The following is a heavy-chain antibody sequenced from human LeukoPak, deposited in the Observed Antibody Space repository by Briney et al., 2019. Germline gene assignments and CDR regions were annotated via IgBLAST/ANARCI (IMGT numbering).Heavy chain of an antibody. CDR1: GGSISSSSYY. J-gene: IGHJ3*02. V-gene: IGHV4-39*07. CDR3: ARLYCSGGSCYSDRGAFDI. CDR2: IYYSGST. Sequence: SETLSLTCTVSGGSISSSSYYWGWIRQPPGKGLEWIGSIYYSGSTYYNPSLKSRVTISVDTSKNQFSLKLSSVTAADTAVYYCARLYCSGGSCYSDRGAFDIWGQGTMVTVSS. D-gene: IGHD2-15*01.